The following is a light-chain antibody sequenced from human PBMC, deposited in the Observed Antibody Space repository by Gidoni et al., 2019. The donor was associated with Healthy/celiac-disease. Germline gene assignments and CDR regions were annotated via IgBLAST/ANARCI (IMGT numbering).Light chain of an antibody. CDR1: QSISSW. V-gene: IGKV1-5*03. Sequence: DIQMTQSPSTLSASVGDRVTITCRASQSISSWLAWYQQKPGKAPKLLFYKASSLESGVPSRFSGSGSGTEFTLTISSLQPDDFATYYCQQYNSYSGTFXXXTKVEIK. J-gene: IGKJ1*01. CDR3: QQYNSYSGT. CDR2: KAS.